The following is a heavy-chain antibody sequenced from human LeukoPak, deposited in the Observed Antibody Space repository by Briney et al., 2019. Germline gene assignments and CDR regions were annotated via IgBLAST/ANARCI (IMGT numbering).Heavy chain of an antibody. V-gene: IGHV3-33*01. D-gene: IGHD4-17*01. CDR3: AGDYGEYYYGMDV. J-gene: IGHJ6*02. CDR1: GSTFSSYG. CDR2: IWYDGSNK. Sequence: GGSLRLSCAASGSTFSSYGMHWVRQAPSKGLEWVAVIWYDGSNKCYADSVKGRFTISRDNSKNTLYLQMNSLRAEDTAVYYCAGDYGEYYYGMDVWSQGTTVTVSS.